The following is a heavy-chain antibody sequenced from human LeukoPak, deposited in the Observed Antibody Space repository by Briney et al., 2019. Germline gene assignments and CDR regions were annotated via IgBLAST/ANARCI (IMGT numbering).Heavy chain of an antibody. V-gene: IGHV3-21*01. CDR2: IDNSGDYT. Sequence: PGGSLRLSCAVSGFIYNTYAMTWVRQAPGKGLEWVSSIDNSGDYTYYADSVKGRFTISRDNAKNSLYLQMNSLRAEDTAVYYCARRPYYDSSGALGNAGLWGQGTLVTVSS. D-gene: IGHD3-22*01. J-gene: IGHJ4*02. CDR3: ARRPYYDSSGALGNAGL. CDR1: GFIYNTYA.